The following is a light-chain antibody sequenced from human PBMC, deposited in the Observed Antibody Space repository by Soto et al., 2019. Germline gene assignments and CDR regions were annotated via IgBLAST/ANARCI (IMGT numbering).Light chain of an antibody. Sequence: ELVLTQSPGTLSLSPGERATLSCRSSQSVSSSYLAWYQQKPGQAPRLLIYGASGRATGIPDRFSGSGSGTDFTLTISRLEPEDFAVYYCQQYDSSLTFGGGTKVDIK. J-gene: IGKJ4*01. CDR3: QQYDSSLT. CDR1: QSVSSSY. V-gene: IGKV3-20*01. CDR2: GAS.